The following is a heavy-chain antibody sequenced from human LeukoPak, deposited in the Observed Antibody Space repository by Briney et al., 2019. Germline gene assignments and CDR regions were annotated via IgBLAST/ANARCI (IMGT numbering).Heavy chain of an antibody. J-gene: IGHJ4*02. D-gene: IGHD2/OR15-2a*01. CDR2: VSNSGST. Sequence: SETLSLTCTVSDASISSGAYYWNWIRQLPGTGLEWIVYVSNSGSTYNNPSLKSRVTISVDTSENQFSLKLSSVTVADTAVYYCARSRFDTLYATYYFDYWGQGTLVTVSS. V-gene: IGHV4-31*03. CDR1: DASISSGAYY. CDR3: ARSRFDTLYATYYFDY.